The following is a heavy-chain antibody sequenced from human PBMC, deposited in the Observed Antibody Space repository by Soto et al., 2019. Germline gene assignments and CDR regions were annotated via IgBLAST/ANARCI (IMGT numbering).Heavy chain of an antibody. CDR2: ISYDGSNK. D-gene: IGHD6-19*01. V-gene: IGHV3-30*18. CDR1: GFTFSSYG. CDR3: AKDLRGSSGWYYFDY. Sequence: QVQLVESGGGVVQPGRSLRLSCAASGFTFSSYGMHWVRQAPGKGLEWVAVISYDGSNKYYADSVKGRFTISRDNSKNTLYLQMNSLGAEDTAVYYCAKDLRGSSGWYYFDYWGQGTLVTVSS. J-gene: IGHJ4*02.